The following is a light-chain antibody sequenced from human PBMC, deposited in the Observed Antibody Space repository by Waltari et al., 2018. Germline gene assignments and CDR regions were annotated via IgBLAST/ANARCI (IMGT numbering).Light chain of an antibody. J-gene: IGLJ2*01. Sequence: QSALTQPASVSGSPGQSITISCTGPTRDVGRYTYVPWYQCHPGKAPELIIYEVTNRPSGVSDRFSGSKSGNTASLSISGLQPEDEADYYCSSYTSIKTPYVVFGGGTKVTVL. CDR2: EVT. V-gene: IGLV2-14*01. CDR1: TRDVGRYTY. CDR3: SSYTSIKTPYVV.